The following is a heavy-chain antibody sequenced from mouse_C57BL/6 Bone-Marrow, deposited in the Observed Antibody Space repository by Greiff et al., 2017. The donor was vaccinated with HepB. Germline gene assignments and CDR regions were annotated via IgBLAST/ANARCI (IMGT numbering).Heavy chain of an antibody. CDR1: GYTFTSYG. Sequence: QVQLQQSGAELARPGASVKLSCKASGYTFTSYGISWVKQRTGQGLEWIGEIYPRSGNTYYNEKFKGKATLTADKSSSTAYMELRSLTSEDSAVYFCASPPIYYYGSSYFDYGGQGTTLTVSS. V-gene: IGHV1-81*01. D-gene: IGHD1-1*01. J-gene: IGHJ2*01. CDR3: ASPPIYYYGSSYFDY. CDR2: IYPRSGNT.